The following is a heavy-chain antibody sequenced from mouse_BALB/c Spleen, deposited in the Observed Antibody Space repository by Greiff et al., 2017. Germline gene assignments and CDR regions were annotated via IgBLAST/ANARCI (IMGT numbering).Heavy chain of an antibody. CDR2: IYPGNSDT. D-gene: IGHD1-1*01. CDR1: GYSFTSYW. J-gene: IGHJ4*01. V-gene: IGHV1-5*01. Sequence: EVQLQQSGTVLARPGASVKMSCKASGYSFTSYWMHWVKQRPGQGLEWIGAIYPGNSDTSYNQKFKGKAKLTAVTSASTAYMELSSLTNEDSAVYYCTKAYYGSSQDYAMDYWGQGTSVTVSS. CDR3: TKAYYGSSQDYAMDY.